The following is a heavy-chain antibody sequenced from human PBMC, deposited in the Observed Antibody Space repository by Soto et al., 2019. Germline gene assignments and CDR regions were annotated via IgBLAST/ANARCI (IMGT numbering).Heavy chain of an antibody. CDR1: GFTFSSYS. V-gene: IGHV3-21*01. CDR3: ARVGEGSPPD. CDR2: ISSSSSYI. Sequence: EVQLVESGGGLVKPGGSLRLSCAASGFTFSSYSMNWVRQAPGKGLEWVSSISSSSSYIYYADSVKGRFTISRDNAKNSLYRQMNSRRAEDTAVYSCARVGEGSPPDWGQGTLVTVSS. J-gene: IGHJ4*02.